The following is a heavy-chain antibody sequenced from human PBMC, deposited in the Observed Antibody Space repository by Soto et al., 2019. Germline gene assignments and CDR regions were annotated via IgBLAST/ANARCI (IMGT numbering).Heavy chain of an antibody. V-gene: IGHV4-34*01. CDR3: ARRYSGYDLDY. D-gene: IGHD5-12*01. Sequence: QVQLQQWGAGLLKPSETLSLTCAVYGGSFSGYYWSWIRQPPGKGLEWIGEINHSGSTNYNPSLKSRVPISVDTSQTQFSLKLSSVTAADTAVYYCARRYSGYDLDYWGQGTLVTVSS. CDR2: INHSGST. CDR1: GGSFSGYY. J-gene: IGHJ4*02.